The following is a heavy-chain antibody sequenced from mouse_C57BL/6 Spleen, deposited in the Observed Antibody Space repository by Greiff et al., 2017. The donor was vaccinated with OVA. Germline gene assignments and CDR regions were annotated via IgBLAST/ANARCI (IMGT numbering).Heavy chain of an antibody. V-gene: IGHV5-9-1*02. Sequence: EVHLVESGEGLVKPGGSLKLSCAASGFTFSSYAMSWVRQTPEKRLEWVAYISSGGDYIYYADTVKGRFTISRDNARNTLYLQKSSLKSEDTAMNYCHYYYGSSDLYAMDYWGQGTSVTVSS. CDR1: GFTFSSYA. CDR2: ISSGGDYI. J-gene: IGHJ4*01. CDR3: HYYYGSSDLYAMDY. D-gene: IGHD1-1*01.